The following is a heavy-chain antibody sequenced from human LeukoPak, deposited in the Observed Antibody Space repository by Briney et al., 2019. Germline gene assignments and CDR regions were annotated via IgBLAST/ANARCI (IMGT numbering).Heavy chain of an antibody. CDR3: ARDRFGSGWYQSVG. CDR2: IYYSGST. J-gene: IGHJ4*02. D-gene: IGHD6-19*01. Sequence: PSETLSLTCTVSGYSISSGYYWGWIRQPPGKGLEWIGSIYYSGSTYYNPSLKSRVTISVDTSKNQFSLKLSSVTAADTAVYYCARDRFGSGWYQSVGWGQGTLVTVSS. V-gene: IGHV4-38-2*02. CDR1: GYSISSGYY.